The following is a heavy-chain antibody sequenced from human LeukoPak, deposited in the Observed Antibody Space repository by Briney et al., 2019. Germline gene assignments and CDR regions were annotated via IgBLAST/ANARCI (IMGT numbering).Heavy chain of an antibody. CDR3: ARDRGWLQYIDY. CDR1: GFTFGDYG. CDR2: INWNGGST. Sequence: GSLSLSCAASGFTFGDYGMSWVRQAPGKGLEWVSSINWNGGSTAYADSVKGRFTISRDTAKDSLYLQLNSLRAEDTALYYCARDRGWLQYIDYWGQGTLVTVSS. V-gene: IGHV3-20*04. D-gene: IGHD5-24*01. J-gene: IGHJ4*02.